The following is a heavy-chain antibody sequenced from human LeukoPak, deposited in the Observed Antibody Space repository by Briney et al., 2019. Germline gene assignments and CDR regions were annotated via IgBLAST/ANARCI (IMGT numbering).Heavy chain of an antibody. J-gene: IGHJ5*02. V-gene: IGHV1-46*01. Sequence: ASVRVSSMAPGYTFTTSNMHWVRQAPGQGREWVGLINPSGGSTSYAQKLQGRVTMTRDMSTSTVYMELSSLRSEDTAVYYCARAVDTAMVSRFDPWGQGTLVTVSS. D-gene: IGHD5-18*01. CDR2: INPSGGST. CDR3: ARAVDTAMVSRFDP. CDR1: GYTFTTSN.